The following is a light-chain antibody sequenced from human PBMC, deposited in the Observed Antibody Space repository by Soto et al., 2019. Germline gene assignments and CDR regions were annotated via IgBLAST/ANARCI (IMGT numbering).Light chain of an antibody. CDR2: GAS. CDR3: QHYNNWPPYT. Sequence: EIVMTQSPATLSVSPGERATLSCRASQSFSSNLAWYQQKPGQAPRLLIYGASTRATGIPARFSGSGSGTEFTLTISSLQSEDFEVYYCQHYNNWPPYTFGQGTKLEIK. CDR1: QSFSSN. V-gene: IGKV3-15*01. J-gene: IGKJ2*01.